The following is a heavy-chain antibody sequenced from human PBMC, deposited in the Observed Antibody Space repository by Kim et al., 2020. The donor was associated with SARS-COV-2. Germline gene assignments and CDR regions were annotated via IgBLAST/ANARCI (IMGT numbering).Heavy chain of an antibody. V-gene: IGHV1-8*01. CDR2: MNPNSGNT. CDR3: ARGRVVVAATRYYYYYMDV. D-gene: IGHD2-15*01. J-gene: IGHJ6*03. CDR1: GYTFTSYD. Sequence: ASVKVSCKASGYTFTSYDINWVRQATGQGLEWMGWMNPNSGNTGYAQKFQGRVTMTRNTSISTAYMELSSLRSEDTAVYYCARGRVVVAATRYYYYYMDVWGKGTTVTVSS.